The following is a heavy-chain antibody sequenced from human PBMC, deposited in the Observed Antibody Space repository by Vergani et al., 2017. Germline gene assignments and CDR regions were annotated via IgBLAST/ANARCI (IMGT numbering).Heavy chain of an antibody. CDR2: IYYSGST. Sequence: QVQLQESGPGLVKPSETLSLTCTVSGGSISSYYWSWIRQPPGKGLEWVGYIYYSGSTNYNPSLQSRVTISVDTSKNQFSLKLSSVTAADTAVYYCAREREENWFDPWGQGTLVTVSS. V-gene: IGHV4-59*01. J-gene: IGHJ5*02. CDR3: AREREENWFDP. CDR1: GGSISSYY.